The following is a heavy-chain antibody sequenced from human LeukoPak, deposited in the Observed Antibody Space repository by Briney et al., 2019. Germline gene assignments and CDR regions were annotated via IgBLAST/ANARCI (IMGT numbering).Heavy chain of an antibody. V-gene: IGHV1-8*01. D-gene: IGHD6-13*01. Sequence: GASVKVSCKASGYTFTSYDINWVRQATGQGLEWMGWMNPNSGNTGYAQKFQGRVTMTRNTSISTAYMELSSLRSEDTAVYYCARKPPGVAEGYFDYWGQGTPVTVSS. J-gene: IGHJ4*02. CDR1: GYTFTSYD. CDR3: ARKPPGVAEGYFDY. CDR2: MNPNSGNT.